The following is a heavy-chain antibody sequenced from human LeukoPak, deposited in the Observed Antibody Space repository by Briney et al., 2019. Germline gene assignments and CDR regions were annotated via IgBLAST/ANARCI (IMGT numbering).Heavy chain of an antibody. V-gene: IGHV1-8*01. J-gene: IGHJ4*02. D-gene: IGHD3-10*01. CDR1: GYTFTSYD. CDR2: MNPNSGNT. Sequence: ASVKVSCKASGYTFTSYDINWVRQATGQGLEWMGWMNPNSGNTGYAQKFQGRVTITRNTSISTAYMELSSLRSEDAAVYYCAVTHVGDYGSGSYSFDYWGQGTLVTVSS. CDR3: AVTHVGDYGSGSYSFDY.